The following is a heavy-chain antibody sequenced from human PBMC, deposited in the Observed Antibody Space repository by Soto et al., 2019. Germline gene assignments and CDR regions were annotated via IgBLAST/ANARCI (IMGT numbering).Heavy chain of an antibody. D-gene: IGHD1-1*01. CDR3: ARTASRAVFYDAIAGLER. CDR1: GGSISNDNYY. V-gene: IGHV4-30-4*01. CDR2: IYYIGST. J-gene: IGHJ1*01. Sequence: SETLSLTCTVSGGSISNDNYYWSWIRESPGKGLEWIAYIYYIGSTYYNPSLKSRLTISVDPSKNQFSLKLSSVTAADTAVYCCARTASRAVFYDAIAGLERWGQWTLVTVSS.